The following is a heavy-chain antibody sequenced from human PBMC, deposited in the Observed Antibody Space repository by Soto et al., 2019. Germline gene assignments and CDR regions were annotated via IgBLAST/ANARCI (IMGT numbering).Heavy chain of an antibody. CDR2: SKGKTDGATI. CDR3: TTDPPEYHYYGKDV. V-gene: IGHV3-15*07. Sequence: GGSLRLSCVASNFTFNTAWMTWVRQAPGKGLEWVGRSKGKTDGATIDYAAPVKGRFTISRDDSKNTMYLQMDSLKTEDTGMYYCTTDPPEYHYYGKDVWGQGTTVTVSS. D-gene: IGHD6-6*01. CDR1: NFTFNTAW. J-gene: IGHJ6*02.